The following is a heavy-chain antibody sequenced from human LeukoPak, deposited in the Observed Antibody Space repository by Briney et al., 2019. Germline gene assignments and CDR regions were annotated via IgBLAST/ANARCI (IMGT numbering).Heavy chain of an antibody. CDR1: GGSISSYY. V-gene: IGHV4-4*07. CDR2: IYTSGST. Sequence: PSETLSLTCTVSGGSISSYYWSWIRQPAGKGLEWIGRIYTSGSTNYNPSLKSRVTMSVDTSKNQFSLKLSSVTAAVTAVYYCARVRSGWNHDAFDIWGQGTMVTVSS. J-gene: IGHJ3*02. CDR3: ARVRSGWNHDAFDI. D-gene: IGHD6-19*01.